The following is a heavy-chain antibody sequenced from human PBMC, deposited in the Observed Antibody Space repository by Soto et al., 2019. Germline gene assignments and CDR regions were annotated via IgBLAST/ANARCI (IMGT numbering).Heavy chain of an antibody. CDR1: GGTFNNYA. V-gene: IGHV1-69*01. CDR3: ASGKAATVGGVTVYYFYGMDV. CDR2: IMPLLNTA. Sequence: QEQLVQSGAEVKKPGSSVKVSCKASGGTFNNYAFSWVRQAPGQGLEWVGDIMPLLNTANHAQKFQGRVTITADESTSTVYMELSSLRSDDTAIYYCASGKAATVGGVTVYYFYGMDVWGQGTTVTVSS. D-gene: IGHD3-16*02. J-gene: IGHJ6*02.